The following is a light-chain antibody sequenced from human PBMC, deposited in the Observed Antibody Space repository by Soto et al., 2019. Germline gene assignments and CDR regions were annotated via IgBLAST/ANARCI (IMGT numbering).Light chain of an antibody. J-gene: IGKJ1*01. V-gene: IGKV3-15*01. Sequence: EIVMTQSPATLSVSPGETATLSCRASQSVSSNVAWYQQKPGQAPSLLIYGASTRATDIPPRFSGSGSGTEFTLTITSLQSEDIAVYFCQQYGSSGTFGQGTKVDIK. CDR2: GAS. CDR3: QQYGSSGT. CDR1: QSVSSN.